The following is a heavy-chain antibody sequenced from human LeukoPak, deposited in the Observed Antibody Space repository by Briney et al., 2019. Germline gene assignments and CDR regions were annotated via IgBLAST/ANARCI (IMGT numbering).Heavy chain of an antibody. CDR1: GGSISSYY. Sequence: SETLSLTCTVSGGSISSYYWSWIRQPAGKGLEWIGRIYTSGSTNYNPSLKSRVTISVDKSKNQFSLKLTSVTAADTAVYFCARARADFWSSDYWGQGTLVTVSS. CDR3: ARARADFWSSDY. V-gene: IGHV4-4*07. CDR2: IYTSGST. D-gene: IGHD3-3*01. J-gene: IGHJ4*02.